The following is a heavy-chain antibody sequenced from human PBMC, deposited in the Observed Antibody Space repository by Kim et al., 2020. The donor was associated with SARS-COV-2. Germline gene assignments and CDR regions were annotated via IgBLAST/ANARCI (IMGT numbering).Heavy chain of an antibody. J-gene: IGHJ4*02. CDR2: IGTAGDT. CDR3: ARDGDYGSGSYYDY. V-gene: IGHV3-13*01. Sequence: GGSLRLSCAASGFTFSSYDMHWVRQATGKGLEWVSAIGTAGDTYYPGSVKGRFTISRENAKNSLYLQMNSLRAGNTAVYYCARDGDYGSGSYYDYWGQGTLVTVSS. CDR1: GFTFSSYD. D-gene: IGHD3-10*01.